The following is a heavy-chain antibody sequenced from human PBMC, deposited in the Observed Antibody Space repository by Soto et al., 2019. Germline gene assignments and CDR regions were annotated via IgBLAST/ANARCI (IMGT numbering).Heavy chain of an antibody. CDR3: ARGKLSDYVWGSYRYHFDY. CDR1: GGSFSGYY. Sequence: SETLSLTCAVYGGSFSGYYWSWIRQPPGKGLEWIGEINHSGSTNYNPSLKSRVTISVDTSKNQFSLKLSSVTAADTAVYYCARGKLSDYVWGSYRYHFDYWGQGTLVTVST. CDR2: INHSGST. D-gene: IGHD3-16*02. J-gene: IGHJ4*02. V-gene: IGHV4-34*01.